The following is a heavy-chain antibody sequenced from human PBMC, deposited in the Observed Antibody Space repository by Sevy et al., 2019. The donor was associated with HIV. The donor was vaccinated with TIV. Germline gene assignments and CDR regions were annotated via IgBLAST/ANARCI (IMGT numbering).Heavy chain of an antibody. J-gene: IGHJ5*02. CDR3: ARSLGNYYGSGTYQEDWFDP. CDR2: ISSSSSYI. Sequence: GGSLRLSCAASGFTFSIYTMNWVRQAPGKGLEWVSSISSSSSYIYYTHSVKGRFSISRDNAKNALFLQMNSLRAEDTAVYYCARSLGNYYGSGTYQEDWFDPWGQGTLVTVSS. D-gene: IGHD3-10*01. CDR1: GFTFSIYT. V-gene: IGHV3-21*01.